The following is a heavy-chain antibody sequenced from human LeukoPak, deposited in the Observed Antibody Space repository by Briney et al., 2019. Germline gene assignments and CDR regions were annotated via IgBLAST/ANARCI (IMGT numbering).Heavy chain of an antibody. CDR2: IITIFGTA. CDR1: GGTFSSSA. V-gene: IGHV1-69*13. D-gene: IGHD6-13*01. Sequence: GAPVRISCKASGGTFSSSAITCGRQAPGHGLEWRGGIITIFGTANSTQKCQGRVTITADESTSTAYIELSSMRSEDTAVYYCARDGQSREYSSSWYDAFDIWGQGTMVTVSS. J-gene: IGHJ3*02. CDR3: ARDGQSREYSSSWYDAFDI.